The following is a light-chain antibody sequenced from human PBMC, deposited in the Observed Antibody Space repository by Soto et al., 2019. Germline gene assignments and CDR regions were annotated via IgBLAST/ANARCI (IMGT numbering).Light chain of an antibody. V-gene: IGLV1-47*02. CDR2: SNN. Sequence: QAVVTQPPSASGTPGQRVTISCSGSSSNIGSNYVYWYQQLPGTAPKLLIYSNNQRPSGVPERFSGSKSGTSASLAISGLRSEDEADYYCAAWDDSLSGYVFGTGTKVTVL. CDR1: SSNIGSNY. CDR3: AAWDDSLSGYV. J-gene: IGLJ1*01.